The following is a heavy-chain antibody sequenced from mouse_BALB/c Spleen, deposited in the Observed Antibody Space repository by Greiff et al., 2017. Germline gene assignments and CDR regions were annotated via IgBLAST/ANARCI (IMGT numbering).Heavy chain of an antibody. V-gene: IGHV1S22*01. CDR1: GYTFTSYW. CDR3: TSHGYGYFDY. Sequence: LKQPGSELVRPGASVKLSCKASGYTFTSYWMHWVKQRPGQGLEWIGNIYPGSGSTNYDEKFKSKATLTVDTSSSTAYMQLSSLTSEDSAVYYCTSHGYGYFDYWGQGTTLTVSS. D-gene: IGHD1-2*01. CDR2: IYPGSGST. J-gene: IGHJ2*01.